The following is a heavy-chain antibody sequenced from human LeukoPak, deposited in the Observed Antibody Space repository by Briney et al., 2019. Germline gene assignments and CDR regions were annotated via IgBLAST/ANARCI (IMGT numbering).Heavy chain of an antibody. Sequence: GGSLRLSCAASGFTFNSYAMHWVRQAPGKGLEWVAVISYDGSNKYYADSVKGRFTISRDNSKNTLYLQMNSLRAEDTAVYYCARARIAAAGWFDPWGQGTLVTVSS. CDR2: ISYDGSNK. V-gene: IGHV3-30*04. J-gene: IGHJ5*02. CDR3: ARARIAAAGWFDP. D-gene: IGHD6-13*01. CDR1: GFTFNSYA.